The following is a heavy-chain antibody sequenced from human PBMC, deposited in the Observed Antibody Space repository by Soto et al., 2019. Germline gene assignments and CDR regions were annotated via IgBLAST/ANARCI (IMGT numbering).Heavy chain of an antibody. Sequence: QVQLQESGPGLVKPSQTLSLTCTVSGGSISSGGYYWSWIRQHPGKGLEWIGYIYYSGRTYYNPSLKSRVTISVDTSKNQFSLKLSSVTAADTAVYYCARDSQYSSSPGSGSYYYYGMDVWGQGTTVTVSS. V-gene: IGHV4-31*03. CDR3: ARDSQYSSSPGSGSYYYYGMDV. CDR2: IYYSGRT. CDR1: GGSISSGGYY. J-gene: IGHJ6*02. D-gene: IGHD6-6*01.